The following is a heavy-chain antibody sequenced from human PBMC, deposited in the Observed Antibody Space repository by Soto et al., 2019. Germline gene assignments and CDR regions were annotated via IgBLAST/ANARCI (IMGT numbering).Heavy chain of an antibody. CDR3: AGDSSSSSRHYDDMDV. Sequence: EVQLVESGGGLVQPGGSLRLSCAASGFPFSDCTMNWVRQAPGKGLEWVSYISGTSNTKYYADSVKGRFTISRDNAQNSLYLQMNSLRAEDTAVYYCAGDSSSSSRHYDDMDVWGKGTTVTVSS. D-gene: IGHD6-13*01. CDR1: GFPFSDCT. CDR2: ISGTSNTK. J-gene: IGHJ6*03. V-gene: IGHV3-48*01.